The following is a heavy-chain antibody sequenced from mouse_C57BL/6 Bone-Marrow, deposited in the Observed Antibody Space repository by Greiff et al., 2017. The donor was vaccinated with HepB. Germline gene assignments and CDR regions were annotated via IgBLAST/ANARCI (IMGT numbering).Heavy chain of an antibody. J-gene: IGHJ2*01. Sequence: EVKLMESGGGLVKPGGSLKLSCAASGFTFSNFGMSWVRQTPEKGLEWVASMSSISSTYYPDSVKGRFTVSRDNARNILYLQMSSLRSEDTAMYYCARSHGGNYVGYFDYWGQGTALTVSS. CDR3: ARSHGGNYVGYFDY. V-gene: IGHV5-6-5*01. CDR1: GFTFSNFG. CDR2: MSSISST. D-gene: IGHD2-1*01.